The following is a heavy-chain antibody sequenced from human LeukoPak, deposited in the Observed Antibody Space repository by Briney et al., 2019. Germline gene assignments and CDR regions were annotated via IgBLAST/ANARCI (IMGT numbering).Heavy chain of an antibody. CDR3: ASDGGTD. CDR2: INHSGST. J-gene: IGHJ4*02. CDR1: GGSFSGYY. Sequence: SETLSLTCAVYGGSFSGYYWSWIRLPPGKGLEWIGEINHSGSTNYNPSLKSRVTISVDTSKNQFSLKPSSVTAADTAVYYCASDGGTDWGQGTLVTVSS. D-gene: IGHD1-1*01. V-gene: IGHV4-34*01.